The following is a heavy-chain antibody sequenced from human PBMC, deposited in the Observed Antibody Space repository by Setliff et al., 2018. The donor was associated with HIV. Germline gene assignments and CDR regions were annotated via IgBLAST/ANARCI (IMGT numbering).Heavy chain of an antibody. J-gene: IGHJ6*03. D-gene: IGHD6-13*01. V-gene: IGHV4-4*07. CDR2: IHTSDTT. Sequence: SETLSLTCTVSGVSTSIHYWVWIRQPAGRGLEWIGRIHTSDTTRYNPSLQSRVAMSVDTSKNQFSLKLTSVSAADTAVYYCARGVAAAGMLMDVWSKGTTVTVSS. CDR1: GVSTSIHY. CDR3: ARGVAAAGMLMDV.